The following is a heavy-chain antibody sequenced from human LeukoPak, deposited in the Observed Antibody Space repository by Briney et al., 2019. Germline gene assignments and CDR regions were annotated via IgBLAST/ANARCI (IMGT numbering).Heavy chain of an antibody. CDR1: GDSINTSY. CDR2: INNIGNT. J-gene: IGHJ4*02. V-gene: IGHV4-4*09. Sequence: SETLSLTCRVSGDSINTSYWSWIRQPPGQALEWIGYINNIGNTNYNPSLKSRVTMSVDTSEKQFSLQLTSVTAADTALYYCARLVEYTTGWYRSYHFDSWGQGTLVTVSS. CDR3: ARLVEYTTGWYRSYHFDS. D-gene: IGHD6-19*01.